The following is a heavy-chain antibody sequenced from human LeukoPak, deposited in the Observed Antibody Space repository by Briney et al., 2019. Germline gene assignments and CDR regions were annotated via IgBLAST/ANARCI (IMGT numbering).Heavy chain of an antibody. J-gene: IGHJ4*02. V-gene: IGHV4-34*01. CDR1: GGSFSGYY. CDR2: INHSGST. CDR3: ARSSGSTLGRFDY. D-gene: IGHD1-26*01. Sequence: PSETLSLTCAVYGGSFSGYYWSWIRQPPGKGLEWIGEINHSGSTNYNPSLESRVTISVDTSKNQFSLKLSSVTAADTAIYYCARSSGSTLGRFDYWGQGTLVTVSS.